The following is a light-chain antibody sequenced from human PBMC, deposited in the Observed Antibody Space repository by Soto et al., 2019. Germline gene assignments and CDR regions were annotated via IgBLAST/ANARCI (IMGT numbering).Light chain of an antibody. Sequence: QAVVTQPPSASGTPGQRVTISCSGSSSNIGSNTVNWYQQLPGTAPKLLIYSNNQRPSGVPDRFSGSKSGTSASLAISGLQSEDEADYYCAAWDDSLNGRVFGGGTMVTVL. V-gene: IGLV1-44*01. CDR3: AAWDDSLNGRV. CDR2: SNN. CDR1: SSNIGSNT. J-gene: IGLJ2*01.